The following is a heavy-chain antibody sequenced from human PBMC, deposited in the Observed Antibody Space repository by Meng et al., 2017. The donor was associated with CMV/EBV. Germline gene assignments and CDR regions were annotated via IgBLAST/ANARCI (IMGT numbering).Heavy chain of an antibody. D-gene: IGHD5-24*01. J-gene: IGHJ5*02. CDR2: IHPSGST. V-gene: IGHV4-34*01. CDR3: SRGADAYKSGRS. CDR1: GGSFSNYY. Sequence: HVQLQQWCAGLLKPSETLSLTCCVYGGSFSNYYWSWIRQSPGKGLEWIGEIHPSGSTYYNPSLNSRVTMSVDTSKNQFSLNLRSVTGADTAVYYCSRGADAYKSGRSWGQGTLVTVSS.